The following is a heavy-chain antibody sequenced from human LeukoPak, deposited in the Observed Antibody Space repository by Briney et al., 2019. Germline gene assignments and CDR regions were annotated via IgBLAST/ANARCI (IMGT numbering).Heavy chain of an antibody. D-gene: IGHD6-19*01. V-gene: IGHV3-30-3*01. CDR3: ARGGLYSSGWPYYFEY. Sequence: PGGSLRVSCAASGFTTSNHPIHCLRQAPGKELERITVISFDGTNKYYAASVKGRFTISRDNSKDTLYLLMNSLTAEDTAVYYCARGGLYSSGWPYYFEYWGQGTLVTVSS. CDR2: ISFDGTNK. CDR1: GFTTSNHP. J-gene: IGHJ4*02.